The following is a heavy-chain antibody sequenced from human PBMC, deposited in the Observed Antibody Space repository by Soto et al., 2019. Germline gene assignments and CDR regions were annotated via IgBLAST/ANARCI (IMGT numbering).Heavy chain of an antibody. Sequence: QVQLVQSGAEVKKPGSSVKVSCKASGGTFSSYAISWVRQAPGQGLEWMGGIIPIFGTANYAQKFQGRVTITADESTSTAYMELSSLRSEDTAVYYCARDRIAVAGTRGRYYYYGTDVWGQGTTVTVSS. CDR3: ARDRIAVAGTRGRYYYYGTDV. V-gene: IGHV1-69*01. CDR1: GGTFSSYA. CDR2: IIPIFGTA. J-gene: IGHJ6*02. D-gene: IGHD6-19*01.